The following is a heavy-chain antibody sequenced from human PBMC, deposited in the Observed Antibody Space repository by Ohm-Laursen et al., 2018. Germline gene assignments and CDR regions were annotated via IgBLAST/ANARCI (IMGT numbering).Heavy chain of an antibody. Sequence: SLRLSCSASGFTFTAYPMTWVRQAPGKGPEWIAYITNSGDFIQYADSVRGRFTISRDNAKRSLYLQTDSLRVEDTAVYYCTRDGPFGRRAFDIWGQGTLVTVSS. CDR1: GFTFTAYP. D-gene: IGHD1-14*01. V-gene: IGHV3-11*04. CDR2: ITNSGDFI. J-gene: IGHJ3*02. CDR3: TRDGPFGRRAFDI.